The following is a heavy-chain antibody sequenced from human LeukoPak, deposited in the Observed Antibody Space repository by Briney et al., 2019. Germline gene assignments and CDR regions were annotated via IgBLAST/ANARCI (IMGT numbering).Heavy chain of an antibody. CDR1: GFTFSSYA. V-gene: IGHV3-23*01. D-gene: IGHD4-17*01. CDR3: VLFGDYESPDGFDI. CDR2: ISGSGGST. Sequence: GGSLRLSCAASGFTFSSYAMSWVRQAPGKGLEWASAISGSGGSTYYADSVKGRFTISRDNSKTTLYLQMNSLRAGDTAVYYCVLFGDYESPDGFDIWGQGTMVTVSS. J-gene: IGHJ3*02.